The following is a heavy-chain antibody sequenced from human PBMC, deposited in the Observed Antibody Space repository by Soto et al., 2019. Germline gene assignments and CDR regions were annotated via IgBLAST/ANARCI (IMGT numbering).Heavy chain of an antibody. V-gene: IGHV1-18*01. J-gene: IGHJ1*01. CDR1: GYTFTSYG. CDR2: ISAYNGNT. CDR3: ARGDSGWYPPRYFQH. D-gene: IGHD6-19*01. Sequence: GASVKVSCKASGYTFTSYGISWVRQAPGQGLEWMGWISAYNGNTNYAQKLQGRVTMTTDTSTSTAYMELRSLRSDDTAVYYCARGDSGWYPPRYFQHWGQGTLVTVSS.